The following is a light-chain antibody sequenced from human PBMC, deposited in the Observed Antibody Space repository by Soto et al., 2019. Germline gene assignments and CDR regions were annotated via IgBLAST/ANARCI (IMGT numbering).Light chain of an antibody. J-gene: IGLJ2*01. CDR2: SDT. CDR3: QVWDSRSAHVV. CDR1: DIGSKG. V-gene: IGLV3-21*01. Sequence: SYELTQPPSVSVAPGKTASISCGGNDIGSKGVHWYQQKPGQAPVLVIYSDTDLPPVITERFSGSNSANLATLTISRVEAGDEADYYCQVWDSRSAHVVFGGGTKVTVL.